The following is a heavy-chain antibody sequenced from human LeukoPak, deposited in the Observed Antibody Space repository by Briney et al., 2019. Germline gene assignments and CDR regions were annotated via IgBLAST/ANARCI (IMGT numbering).Heavy chain of an antibody. CDR1: GGSINSYY. CDR2: IYTSGST. V-gene: IGHV4-4*08. J-gene: IGHJ4*02. Sequence: PSETLSLTCTVSGGSINSYYWSWIRQPPGKGLEWIGRIYTSGSTNYNPSLKSRITISVDTSKNQFSLKLSSVTAADTAVYYCARVMVGVRGLHFDDWGQGTLVTVSS. D-gene: IGHD3-10*01. CDR3: ARVMVGVRGLHFDD.